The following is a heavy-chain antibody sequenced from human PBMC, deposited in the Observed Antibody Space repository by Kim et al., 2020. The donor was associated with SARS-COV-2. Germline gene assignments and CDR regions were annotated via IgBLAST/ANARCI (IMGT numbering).Heavy chain of an antibody. V-gene: IGHV4-59*09. D-gene: IGHD2-2*02. Sequence: SLKSRVTISVDTSKNQFSLKLSSVTAADTAVYYCARGGGLVVPAAIGMDVWGQGTTVTVSS. CDR3: ARGGGLVVPAAIGMDV. J-gene: IGHJ6*02.